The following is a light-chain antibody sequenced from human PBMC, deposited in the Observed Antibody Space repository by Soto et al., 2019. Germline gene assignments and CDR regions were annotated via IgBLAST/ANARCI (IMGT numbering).Light chain of an antibody. J-gene: IGLJ2*01. V-gene: IGLV2-11*01. CDR2: DVT. CDR1: SSDVGTYNY. Sequence: QSVLTQPRSVSGSPGQSVTISCTGTSSDVGTYNYVSWYQQHPGKAPKLMIYDVTQRPSGVPDRFSGSTSGNTASLTISGLEAEDESDYYGCSYAGSYTSVFVGGTKLTVL. CDR3: CSYAGSYTSV.